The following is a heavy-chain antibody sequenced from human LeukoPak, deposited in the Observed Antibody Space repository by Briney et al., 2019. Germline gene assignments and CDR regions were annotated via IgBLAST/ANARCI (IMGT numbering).Heavy chain of an antibody. J-gene: IGHJ4*02. Sequence: GASVKVSCKASGYTFTGYYMHWVRQAPGQGLEWMGWMNPNSGNTGYAQKFQGRVTMTRNTSISTAYMELSSLRSEDTAVYYCARTHCSGGSCYSTIDYWGQGTLVTVSS. CDR1: GYTFTGYY. CDR2: MNPNSGNT. CDR3: ARTHCSGGSCYSTIDY. D-gene: IGHD2-15*01. V-gene: IGHV1-8*02.